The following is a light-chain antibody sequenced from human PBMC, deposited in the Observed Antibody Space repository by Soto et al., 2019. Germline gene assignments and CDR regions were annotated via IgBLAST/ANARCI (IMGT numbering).Light chain of an antibody. V-gene: IGLV2-23*01. CDR1: TNDVGLYNL. J-gene: IGLJ2*01. CDR3: SSYGGLTTPVI. Sequence: QSALTQPASVSGSPGQSITIPCTGTTNDVGLYNLVSWYQQHPGKVPKLIIYEGSERPSGVSNRFSGSKSGNTASLTISGLQVEDEADYFCSSYGGLTTPVIVGGGTKLTVL. CDR2: EGS.